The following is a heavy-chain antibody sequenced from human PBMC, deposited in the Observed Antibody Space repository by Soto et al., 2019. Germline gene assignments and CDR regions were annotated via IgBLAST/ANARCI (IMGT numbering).Heavy chain of an antibody. CDR1: GFTFSGYA. D-gene: IGHD6-19*01. Sequence: PGGSLRLSCAASGFTFSGYAMHWVRQAPGKGLEWVAVISYDGSNKYYADSVKGRFTISRDNSKNTLYLQMNSLRAEDTAVYYCARAQWLEGFDYWGQGTLVTVSS. CDR3: ARAQWLEGFDY. V-gene: IGHV3-30-3*01. CDR2: ISYDGSNK. J-gene: IGHJ4*02.